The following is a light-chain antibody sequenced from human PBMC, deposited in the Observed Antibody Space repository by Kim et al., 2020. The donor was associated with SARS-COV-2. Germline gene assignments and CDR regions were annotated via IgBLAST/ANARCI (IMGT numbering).Light chain of an antibody. CDR1: SSDVGAYNY. Sequence: QSALTKPRSVSGSLGQSVTISCTGTSSDVGAYNYVSWYQQHPGKAPNLLIYDVTKRPSGVPDRFSGSKSGNTASLTISGLQAEDETDYYCCSNAGRYTWVFGGGTRLTVL. CDR2: DVT. CDR3: CSNAGRYTWV. J-gene: IGLJ3*02. V-gene: IGLV2-11*01.